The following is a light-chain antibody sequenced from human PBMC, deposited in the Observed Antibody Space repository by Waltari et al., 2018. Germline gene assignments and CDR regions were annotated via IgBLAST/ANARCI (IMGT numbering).Light chain of an antibody. J-gene: IGKJ1*01. CDR2: AAS. V-gene: IGKV3-20*01. CDR3: QQYNNSPWT. Sequence: EIVLTQSPGTLSLCPGERATLSCRASQSIGSNYLAWYQQRPGQAPRLLIYAASSRATGIPDRFSGGASGTDFTLTISRLEPEDFAVYFCQQYNNSPWTFGQGTKVEIK. CDR1: QSIGSNY.